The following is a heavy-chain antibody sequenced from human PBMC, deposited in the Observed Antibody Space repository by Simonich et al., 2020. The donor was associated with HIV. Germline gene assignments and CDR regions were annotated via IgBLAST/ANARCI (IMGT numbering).Heavy chain of an antibody. J-gene: IGHJ3*01. Sequence: QVQLQQWGAGLLKPSETLSLTCAVNGGSFSGYYWSWIRQPPGKGLEWIGEINHSGSTNYNPSLKSRVTISVDTSKNQFSLKLSSVTAADTAVYYCARSESRGFDVWGQGTMVTVSS. V-gene: IGHV4-34*01. CDR3: ARSESRGFDV. CDR2: INHSGST. CDR1: GGSFSGYY.